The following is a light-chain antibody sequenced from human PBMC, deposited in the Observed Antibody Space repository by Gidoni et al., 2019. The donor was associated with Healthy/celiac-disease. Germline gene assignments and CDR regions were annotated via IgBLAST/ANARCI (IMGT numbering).Light chain of an antibody. CDR2: KAS. CDR1: QSISSW. CDR3: QHEWT. Sequence: DIQMTQSPSTLSASVGDRVTITCRASQSISSWLAWYQQKPGKAPKLLIYKASSLESGVPSRFSGSGSATEFTLTNSSLQPDDFATYYCQHEWTFGQGTKVEIK. V-gene: IGKV1-5*03. J-gene: IGKJ1*01.